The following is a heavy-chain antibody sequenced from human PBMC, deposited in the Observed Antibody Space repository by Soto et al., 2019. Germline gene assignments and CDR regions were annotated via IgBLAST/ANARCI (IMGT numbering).Heavy chain of an antibody. Sequence: SETLSLTCTVSGGSINVHYWSWIRQPTGKGLEWIGYIYYSGSTNYNPSLKSRITISIDTSKNQFSLKLSSVTAADTAVYYCATGRGVGATFDFWGQGTQVTVS. V-gene: IGHV4-59*11. J-gene: IGHJ4*02. CDR1: GGSINVHY. CDR3: ATGRGVGATFDF. D-gene: IGHD1-26*01. CDR2: IYYSGST.